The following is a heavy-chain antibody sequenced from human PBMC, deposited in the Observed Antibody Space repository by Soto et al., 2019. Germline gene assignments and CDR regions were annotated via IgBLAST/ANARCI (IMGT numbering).Heavy chain of an antibody. D-gene: IGHD6-13*01. J-gene: IGHJ4*02. V-gene: IGHV3-30*03. Sequence: PGGSLRVCCAASVFTFSIYGMHWVRQAPGKGLEWVAVISYDGSNKYYADSVKGRFTISRDNSKNTLYLQMNSLRAEDTAVYYCAAIAAAVIYWGQGTMVTVSS. CDR3: AAIAAAVIY. CDR1: VFTFSIYG. CDR2: ISYDGSNK.